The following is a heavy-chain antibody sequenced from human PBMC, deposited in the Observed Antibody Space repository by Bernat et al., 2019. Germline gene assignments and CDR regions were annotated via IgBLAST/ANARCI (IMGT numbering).Heavy chain of an antibody. V-gene: IGHV3-23*01. J-gene: IGHJ1*01. CDR1: GFTFSSYA. D-gene: IGHD3-22*01. Sequence: EVQLLESGGGFVQPGGSLRLSCAASGFTFSSYAMSWVRQAPGKGLEWVSAISGTGGRTYSTDSVKGRFTISRDNSKNTLFLQMNSLRAEDTAIYYCAKDQYGDTIVVAPGEHWGQGTLVTVSS. CDR2: ISGTGGRT. CDR3: AKDQYGDTIVVAPGEH.